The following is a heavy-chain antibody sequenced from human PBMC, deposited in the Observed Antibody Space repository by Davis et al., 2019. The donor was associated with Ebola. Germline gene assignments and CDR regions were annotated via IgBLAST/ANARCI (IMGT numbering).Heavy chain of an antibody. D-gene: IGHD6-13*01. CDR2: LSVTGGHT. V-gene: IGHV3-23*01. J-gene: IGHJ4*02. CDR1: GFTFRAYA. Sequence: GESLKISCTASGFTFRAYAMSWVRQAPGKGLEWVAALSVTGGHTFYAESVKGRFTISRDNAKNSLYLQMNSLRAEDTALYYCAKDPYSSPSSFEYWGQGTLVTVSS. CDR3: AKDPYSSPSSFEY.